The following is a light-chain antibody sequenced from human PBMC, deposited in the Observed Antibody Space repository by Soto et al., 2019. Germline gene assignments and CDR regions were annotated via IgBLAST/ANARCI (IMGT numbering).Light chain of an antibody. V-gene: IGKV3D-15*01. CDR3: QQYNNWPPTWT. CDR1: QSVSSY. CDR2: DAS. J-gene: IGKJ1*01. Sequence: EVVLTQSPGTLSVSPGETATLSCRASQSVSSYLAWYQQKPGQAPRLLIYDASNRATGIPARFSGSGSGTEFTLTISSLQSEDFAVYYCQQYNNWPPTWTFGQGTKVDIK.